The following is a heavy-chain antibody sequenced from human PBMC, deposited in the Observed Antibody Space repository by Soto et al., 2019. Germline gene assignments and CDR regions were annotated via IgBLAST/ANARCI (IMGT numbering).Heavy chain of an antibody. Sequence: QITLKVSGPTLVKPTQTLALTCSFSGFSLSTSGVGVGWIRQTPGEALEWLTLIYWDDDKRYSPTLRSRLTITKDTSKKQVVLEMTNVGPADSATYYCAKSRRDGYNTYFDSWGQGTLVTVSS. CDR1: GFSLSTSGVG. D-gene: IGHD6-25*01. V-gene: IGHV2-5*02. CDR3: AKSRRDGYNTYFDS. CDR2: IYWDDDK. J-gene: IGHJ4*02.